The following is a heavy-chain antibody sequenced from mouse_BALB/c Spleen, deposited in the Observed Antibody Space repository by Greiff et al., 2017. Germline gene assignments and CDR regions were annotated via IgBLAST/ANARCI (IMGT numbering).Heavy chain of an antibody. CDR3: SRSVLYAMDY. Sequence: QVQLQQSGPELVKPGASVKISCKASGYAFSSSWMNWVKQRPGQGLEWIGRIYPGDGDTNYNGKFKGKATLTADKSSSTAYMQLSILTSVDSAVYFFSRSVLYAMDYWGQGTSVTVSS. CDR1: GYAFSSSW. CDR2: IYPGDGDT. V-gene: IGHV1-82*01. J-gene: IGHJ4*01.